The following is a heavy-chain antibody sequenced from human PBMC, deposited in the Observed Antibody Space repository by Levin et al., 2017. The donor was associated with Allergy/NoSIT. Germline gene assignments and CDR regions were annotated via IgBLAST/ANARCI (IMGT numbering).Heavy chain of an antibody. CDR1: GGTFSSYA. D-gene: IGHD6-6*01. CDR2: IIPIFGTA. V-gene: IGHV1-69*13. J-gene: IGHJ6*02. CDR3: ASPPGGSSSVNRYYYGMDV. Sequence: SVKVSCKASGGTFSSYAISWVRQAPGQGLEWMGGIIPIFGTANYAQKFQGRVTITADESTSTAYMELSSLRSEDTAVYYCASPPGGSSSVNRYYYGMDVWGQGTTVTVSS.